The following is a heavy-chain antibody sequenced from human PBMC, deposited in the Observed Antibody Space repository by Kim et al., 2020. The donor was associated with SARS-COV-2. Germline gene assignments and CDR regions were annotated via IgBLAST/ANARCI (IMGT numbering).Heavy chain of an antibody. CDR3: ARGSWNDLFDY. J-gene: IGHJ4*02. CDR2: IYISGST. CDR1: GGSIGTYY. Sequence: SETLSLTCTVSGGSIGTYYWSWIRQPAGKGLEWIGRIYISGSTNYSPSLKSRITMSVDTSKNQFSLNLNSVTAADTALYYCARGSWNDLFDYWGQGILVTVSS. V-gene: IGHV4-4*07. D-gene: IGHD1-1*01.